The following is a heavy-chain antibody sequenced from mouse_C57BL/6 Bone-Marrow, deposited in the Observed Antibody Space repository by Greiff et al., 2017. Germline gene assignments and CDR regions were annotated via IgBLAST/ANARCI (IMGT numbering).Heavy chain of an antibody. V-gene: IGHV1-54*01. CDR2: INPGSGGT. CDR3: ARGRGRDGYDY. J-gene: IGHJ4*01. CDR1: GYAFPNYL. Sequence: VQLQQSGAELVRPGTSVKVSCKASGYAFPNYLLEWVKQRPGQGLEWIGVINPGSGGTNYHAQFKGKATLTADKSASTDYMQLSSLTSEDSAVYCCARGRGRDGYDYWGQGTSVTVSS. D-gene: IGHD2-3*01.